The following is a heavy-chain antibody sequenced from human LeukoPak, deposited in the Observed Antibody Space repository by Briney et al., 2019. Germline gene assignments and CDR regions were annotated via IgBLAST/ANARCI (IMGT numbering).Heavy chain of an antibody. V-gene: IGHV3-33*01. CDR2: IWYDGSKK. CDR1: GFTFSSYG. D-gene: IGHD3-22*01. CDR3: ARGVYYYDSSGYYPIDY. Sequence: PGRSLRLSCAASGFTFSSYGMHWVRQAPGKGLEWVAVIWYDGSKKYYTDSVKGRFTISRDNSKNTLYLQMNSLRAEDTAVYYCARGVYYYDSSGYYPIDYWGQGTLVTVSS. J-gene: IGHJ4*02.